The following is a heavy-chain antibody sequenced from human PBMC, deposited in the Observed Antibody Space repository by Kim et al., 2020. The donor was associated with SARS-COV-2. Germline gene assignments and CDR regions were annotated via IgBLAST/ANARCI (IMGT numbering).Heavy chain of an antibody. CDR1: GGSISDYY. D-gene: IGHD1-26*01. CDR3: ARQGSHYEIDY. CDR2: VYSSGST. Sequence: SETLSLTCIVSGGSISDYYWTWIRQPPGKGLEWIGYVYSSGSTNYNPSLKSRVNMSVDASKSQFSLILSSLSAADTAVYYCARQGSHYEIDYWGQGTLVT. V-gene: IGHV4-59*08. J-gene: IGHJ4*02.